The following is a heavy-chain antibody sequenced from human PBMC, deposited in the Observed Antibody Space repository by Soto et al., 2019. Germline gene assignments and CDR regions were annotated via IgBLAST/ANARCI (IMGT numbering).Heavy chain of an antibody. V-gene: IGHV1-69*01. CDR1: GGTFSSYA. J-gene: IGHJ3*02. D-gene: IGHD3-3*01. CDR3: ARDIRYYDFWSGYGEDASDI. CDR2: IIPIFGTA. Sequence: QVQLVQSGAEVKKPGSSVKVSCKASGGTFSSYAISWVRQAPGQGLEWMGGIIPIFGTANYAQKFQGRVTITADESTSTAHMELSSLRSEDTAVYYCARDIRYYDFWSGYGEDASDIWGQETMLTVSS.